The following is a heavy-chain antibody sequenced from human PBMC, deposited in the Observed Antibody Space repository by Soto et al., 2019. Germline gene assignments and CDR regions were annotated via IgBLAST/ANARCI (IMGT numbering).Heavy chain of an antibody. J-gene: IGHJ3*02. CDR2: IYSGGTT. CDR3: ARDWYYDSRGYGSGGFDS. V-gene: IGHV3-66*01. D-gene: IGHD3-22*01. CDR1: GFTVSSNY. Sequence: GGSLRLSCAASGFTVSSNYMSWFRQAPGKGLEWVSVIYSGGTTNYADSVKGRFTISRDNSKNMLYLQMNSLRAEDTAVYYCARDWYYDSRGYGSGGFDSWGQGTMVTVSS.